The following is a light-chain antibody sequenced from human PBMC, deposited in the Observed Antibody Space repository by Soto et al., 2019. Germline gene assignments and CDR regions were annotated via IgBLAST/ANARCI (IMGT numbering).Light chain of an antibody. Sequence: EIVLTQSPGTLSLSPGERATLSCRASQSVRSSYLAWYQQKPGQAPRLLIYGASSRATGIPDRFSGSGSGTDFTLTISRLEPEDFVVYYCQQYGSSPFTFGPGTKVDIK. CDR3: QQYGSSPFT. J-gene: IGKJ3*01. V-gene: IGKV3-20*01. CDR2: GAS. CDR1: QSVRSSY.